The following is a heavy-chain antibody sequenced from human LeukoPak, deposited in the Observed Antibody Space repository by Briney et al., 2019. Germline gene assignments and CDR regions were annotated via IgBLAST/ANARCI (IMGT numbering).Heavy chain of an antibody. Sequence: GEPLKISCKGSGYSFTSYWIGWVRQMPGKGLEWMGIIYPGDSDTRYSPSFQGQVTISADKSISTAYLQWSSLKASDTAMYYCARLIEESYYDILTGPSNAFDIWGQGTMVTVSS. CDR1: GYSFTSYW. CDR2: IYPGDSDT. D-gene: IGHD3-9*01. J-gene: IGHJ3*02. V-gene: IGHV5-51*01. CDR3: ARLIEESYYDILTGPSNAFDI.